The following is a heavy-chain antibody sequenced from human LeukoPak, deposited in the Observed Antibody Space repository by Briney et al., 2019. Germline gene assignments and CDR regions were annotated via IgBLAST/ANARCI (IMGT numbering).Heavy chain of an antibody. CDR3: ARFGYVAAVDV. CDR2: INPAGSET. V-gene: IGHV3-7*01. Sequence: GGSLRLSCAASGFSFSAYWMTWVRQAPGTGLEWVANINPAGSETYYVDPVKGRFSISRDSAKNLVYLQMNGLRAEDTAVYHCARFGYVAAVDVWGQGTPVTVSS. J-gene: IGHJ4*02. D-gene: IGHD2-15*01. CDR1: GFSFSAYW.